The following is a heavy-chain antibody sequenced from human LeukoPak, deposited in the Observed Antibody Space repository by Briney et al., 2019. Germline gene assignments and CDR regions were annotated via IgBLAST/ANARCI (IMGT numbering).Heavy chain of an antibody. CDR3: ATERLGYCSSTSCYRAFDI. CDR2: FDPEDGET. Sequence: ASVKVSCKVSGYTLTELSMHWVRQAPGKGLEWMGGFDPEDGETIYAQKFQGRVTMTEDTSTDTAYMELSSLRSEDTAVYYCATERLGYCSSTSCYRAFDIWGQGTMVTVSS. CDR1: GYTLTELS. D-gene: IGHD2-2*02. V-gene: IGHV1-24*01. J-gene: IGHJ3*02.